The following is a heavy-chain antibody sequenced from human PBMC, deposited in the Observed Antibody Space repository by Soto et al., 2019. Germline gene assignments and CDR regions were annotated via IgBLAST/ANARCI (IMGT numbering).Heavy chain of an antibody. CDR2: ISGSGGST. V-gene: IGHV3-23*01. Sequence: QPGGSLRLSCAASGFTFSSYAMSWVRQAPGKGLEWVSAISGSGGSTYYADSVKGRFTISRDNSKNTLYLQMNSPRAEDTAVYYCAKDYMRVDTAMVTGDYWVQGTLVTVSS. D-gene: IGHD5-18*01. CDR1: GFTFSSYA. J-gene: IGHJ4*02. CDR3: AKDYMRVDTAMVTGDY.